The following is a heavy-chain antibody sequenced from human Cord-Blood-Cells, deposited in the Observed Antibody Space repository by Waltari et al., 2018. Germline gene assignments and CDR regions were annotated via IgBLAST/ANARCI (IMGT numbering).Heavy chain of an antibody. J-gene: IGHJ4*02. Sequence: EVQLVESGGGLVQPGGSVNLSCAASGFTFCRSAMHWVRHASGKGLGWVGRIRSKANSYATAYAASVKGRFTISRDDAKNTAYLQMNSLKTEDTAVYYCTLQGGATDYWGQGTRVTVSS. CDR3: TLQGGATDY. V-gene: IGHV3-73*01. CDR1: GFTFCRSA. D-gene: IGHD1-26*01. CDR2: IRSKANSYAT.